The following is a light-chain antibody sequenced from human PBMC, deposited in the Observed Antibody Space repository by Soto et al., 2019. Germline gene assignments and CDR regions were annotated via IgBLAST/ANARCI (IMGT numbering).Light chain of an antibody. Sequence: QAVVTQEPSLTVSPGGTVTLTCASSSGAVTSEHYPNWFQQKPGQPPTSLIYSATHKHSWTPARFSGSLLGGRAALTLSGVQPEDEADYYRFLYHNGVLIFGGRTKPTVL. V-gene: IGLV7-43*01. CDR2: SAT. CDR1: SGAVTSEHY. J-gene: IGLJ2*01. CDR3: FLYHNGVLI.